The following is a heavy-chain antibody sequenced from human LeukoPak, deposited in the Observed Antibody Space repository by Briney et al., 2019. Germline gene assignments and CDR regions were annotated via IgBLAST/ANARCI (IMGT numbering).Heavy chain of an antibody. CDR3: AKDTGSGYDYFSYYFDY. CDR2: ISGSGGST. V-gene: IGHV3-23*01. J-gene: IGHJ4*02. CDR1: GFTFSSYG. D-gene: IGHD5-12*01. Sequence: PAGGSLRLSCAASGFTFSSYGMSWVRQAPGKGLEWVSAISGSGGSTYYADSVKGRFTISRDNSKNTLYLQMNSLRAEDTAVYYCAKDTGSGYDYFSYYFDYWGQGTLVTVSS.